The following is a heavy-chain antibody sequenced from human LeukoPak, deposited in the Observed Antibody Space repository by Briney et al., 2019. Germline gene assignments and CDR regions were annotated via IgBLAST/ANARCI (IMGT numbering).Heavy chain of an antibody. Sequence: KSSETLSLTCAVYGGSFSGYYWSWIRQPPGKGLEWIGEINHSGSTNYNPSLKSRVTISVDTSKNQFSLKLSSVTAADTAVYYCARGHYDSSGYFDAFDIWGQGTMVTVSS. V-gene: IGHV4-34*01. CDR2: INHSGST. CDR1: GGSFSGYY. D-gene: IGHD3-22*01. J-gene: IGHJ3*02. CDR3: ARGHYDSSGYFDAFDI.